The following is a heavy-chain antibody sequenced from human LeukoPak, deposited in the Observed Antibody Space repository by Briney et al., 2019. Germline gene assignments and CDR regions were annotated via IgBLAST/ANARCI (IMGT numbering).Heavy chain of an antibody. V-gene: IGHV1-8*01. CDR3: ARANLGANLVGSITIFGVVIPRGTYYYYGMDV. CDR1: GYTFTSYD. J-gene: IGHJ6*02. CDR2: MNPNSGNT. Sequence: ASVKVSRKASGYTFTSYDINWVRQATGQGLEWMGWMNPNSGNTGYAQKFQGRVTMTRNTSISTTYMELSSLRSEDTAVYYCARANLGANLVGSITIFGVVIPRGTYYYYGMDVWGQGTTVTVSS. D-gene: IGHD3-3*01.